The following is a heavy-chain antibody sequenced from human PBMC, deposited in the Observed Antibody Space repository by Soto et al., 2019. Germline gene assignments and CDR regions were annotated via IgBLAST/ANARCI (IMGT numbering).Heavy chain of an antibody. CDR3: ARDRYYYDGSDYRFFNY. CDR2: VYSSGTT. Sequence: SETLSLTCSVSGGSINSYWWSWIRQPAGKGLEWIGRVYSSGTTDYNPSLNSRATMSVETSKNQFSLKLSSVTAADTAVYYCARDRYYYDGSDYRFFNYWDQGTLVTVSS. CDR1: GGSINSYW. J-gene: IGHJ4*02. D-gene: IGHD3-22*01. V-gene: IGHV4-4*07.